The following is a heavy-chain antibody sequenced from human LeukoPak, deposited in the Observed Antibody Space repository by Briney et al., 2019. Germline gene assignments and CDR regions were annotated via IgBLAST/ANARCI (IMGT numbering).Heavy chain of an antibody. CDR1: GGSISSSSYY. V-gene: IGHV4-39*07. Sequence: PSETLSLTCTVSGGSISSSSYYWGWIRRPPGKGLEWIGSIYYSGSTYYNPSLKGRVTISVDTSKNLFSLKLSSVTAADTAVYYCTSRGGSSWSGFDYWGQGTLATVSS. D-gene: IGHD6-13*01. CDR3: TSRGGSSWSGFDY. J-gene: IGHJ4*02. CDR2: IYYSGST.